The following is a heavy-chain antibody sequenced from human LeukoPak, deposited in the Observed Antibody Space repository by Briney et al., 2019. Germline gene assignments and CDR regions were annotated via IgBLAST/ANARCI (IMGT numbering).Heavy chain of an antibody. D-gene: IGHD5-12*01. CDR1: GFTFSSYG. V-gene: IGHV3-30*02. J-gene: IGHJ4*02. Sequence: QSGGSLRLSCAAPGFTFSSYGMHWVRQAPGKGLEWVAFIRYDGSNKYYADSVKGRFTISRDNAKNSLYLQMNSLRAEDTAVYYCARPHRNGYDLFDYWGQGTLVTVSS. CDR3: ARPHRNGYDLFDY. CDR2: IRYDGSNK.